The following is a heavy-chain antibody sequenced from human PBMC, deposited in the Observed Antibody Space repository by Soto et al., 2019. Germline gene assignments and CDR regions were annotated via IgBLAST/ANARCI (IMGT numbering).Heavy chain of an antibody. Sequence: QVQLQESGPGLVKPSETLSLTCTVSGGSISSYYWSWIRQPPGKGLEWIGYIYYSGSTNYNPSLKSRVTISVDTSKNQFSLKLSSVTAADTAVYYCARDREWELLGDYYYYGMDVWGQWTTVTVSS. V-gene: IGHV4-59*01. CDR2: IYYSGST. J-gene: IGHJ6*02. D-gene: IGHD1-26*01. CDR3: ARDREWELLGDYYYYGMDV. CDR1: GGSISSYY.